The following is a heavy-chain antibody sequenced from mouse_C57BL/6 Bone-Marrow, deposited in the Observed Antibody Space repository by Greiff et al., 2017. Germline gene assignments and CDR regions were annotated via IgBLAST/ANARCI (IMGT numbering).Heavy chain of an antibody. V-gene: IGHV1-69*01. D-gene: IGHD1-1*01. CDR2: IDPSDSYT. Sequence: QVQLQQPGAELVMPGASVKLSCKASGYTFTSYWMHWVKQRPGQGLEWIGKIDPSDSYTHYNQKFKGKSTLTVDKSSSTAYMQLSSLTSEDSAVYYCARGGYSCAYGDWGKGITVTVA. CDR1: GYTFTSYW. J-gene: IGHJ1*03. CDR3: ARGGYSCAYGD.